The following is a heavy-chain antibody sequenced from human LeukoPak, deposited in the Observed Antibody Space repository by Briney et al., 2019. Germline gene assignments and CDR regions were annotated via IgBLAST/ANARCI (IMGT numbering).Heavy chain of an antibody. D-gene: IGHD3-16*01. J-gene: IGHJ6*03. Sequence: SVNVSCKASGGSFSSYAITWVRQAPGQGLEWMGRIIPIFGTPTHAQKFQGRVTITADMGSNTAYLELTSPTSEDTARYFCAKQGAVRQDYYMDVWGNGTTVLVSS. CDR1: GGSFSSYA. CDR3: AKQGAVRQDYYMDV. CDR2: IIPIFGTP. V-gene: IGHV1-69*06.